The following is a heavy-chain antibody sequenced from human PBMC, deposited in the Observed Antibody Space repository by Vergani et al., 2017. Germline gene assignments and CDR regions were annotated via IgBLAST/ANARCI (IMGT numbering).Heavy chain of an antibody. Sequence: LVESGGGLVQPGGSLRLSCAASGFTFSSYWMSWVRQAPGKGLEWVANIKQDGSEKYYVDSVKGRFTISRDNAKNSLYLQMNSLRAEDTAVYYCARGMRYCSSTSCYVYYGMDVWGQGTTVTVSS. CDR1: GFTFSSYW. CDR3: ARGMRYCSSTSCYVYYGMDV. D-gene: IGHD2-2*01. V-gene: IGHV3-7*01. J-gene: IGHJ6*02. CDR2: IKQDGSEK.